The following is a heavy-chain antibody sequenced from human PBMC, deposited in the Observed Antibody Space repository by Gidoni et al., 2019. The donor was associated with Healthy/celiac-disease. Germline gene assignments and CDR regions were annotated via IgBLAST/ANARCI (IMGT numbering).Heavy chain of an antibody. CDR3: ARRVAVAGGVLYDAFDI. Sequence: EVQLVQSGAEVKKPGESLKISCKGSGYSFPSYWIGWVRQMPGKGLEWMGIIYPGDSDTRYSPSFQGQVTISADKSISTAYLQWSSLKASDTAMYYCARRVAVAGGVLYDAFDIWGQGTMVTVSS. CDR1: GYSFPSYW. CDR2: IYPGDSDT. J-gene: IGHJ3*02. D-gene: IGHD6-19*01. V-gene: IGHV5-51*01.